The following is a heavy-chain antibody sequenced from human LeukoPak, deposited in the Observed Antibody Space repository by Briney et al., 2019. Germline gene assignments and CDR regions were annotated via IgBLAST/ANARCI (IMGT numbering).Heavy chain of an antibody. J-gene: IGHJ4*02. V-gene: IGHV4-59*12. CDR3: ARGLSRWLQLSVYFDY. Sequence: PSETLSLTCTVSGGSISSYYWSWIRQPPGKGLEWIGYIYYSGSTNYNPSLKSRVTISVDTSKNQFSLKPSSVTAADTAVYYCARGLSRWLQLSVYFDYWGQGTLVTVSS. D-gene: IGHD5-24*01. CDR1: GGSISSYY. CDR2: IYYSGST.